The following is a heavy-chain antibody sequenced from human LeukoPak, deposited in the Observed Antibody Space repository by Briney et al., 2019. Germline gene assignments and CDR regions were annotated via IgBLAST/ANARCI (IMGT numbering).Heavy chain of an antibody. Sequence: GGLLRLSCAASGFTFSSYAMSWVRQAPGKGLEWVAVISYDGSNKYYADSVKGRFTISRDNSKNTLTLQMNSLRAEDTAVYYCAKVFSEMATIRGDAFDIWGQGTMVTLFS. D-gene: IGHD5-24*01. CDR2: ISYDGSNK. CDR3: AKVFSEMATIRGDAFDI. J-gene: IGHJ3*02. CDR1: GFTFSSYA. V-gene: IGHV3-30*18.